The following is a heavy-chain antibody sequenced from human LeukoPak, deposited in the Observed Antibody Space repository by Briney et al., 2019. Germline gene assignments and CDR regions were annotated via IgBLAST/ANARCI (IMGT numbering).Heavy chain of an antibody. CDR1: GFTFSSSS. CDR2: ISSSSSYK. CDR3: ARDRLAAAGTMAFDY. V-gene: IGHV3-21*01. D-gene: IGHD6-13*01. Sequence: GGSLRLSCAASGFTFSSSSMNWVRQAPGKGLEWVSSISSSSSYKYYADSVKGRFTISRDNAKNSLYLQMNSLRAEDTAVYYCARDRLAAAGTMAFDYWGQGTLVTVSS. J-gene: IGHJ4*02.